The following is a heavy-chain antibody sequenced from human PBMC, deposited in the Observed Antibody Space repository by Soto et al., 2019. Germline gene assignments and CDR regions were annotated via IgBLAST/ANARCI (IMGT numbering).Heavy chain of an antibody. CDR3: ARDRVGDYGGNSYYYYGMDV. Sequence: QVQLVESGGGVGQPGRSLRLSCAASGFTFSSYGMHWVRQAPGKGLEWVAVLWYDGSNKYYADSVKGRFTISRDNSKNTLYLQMNSLRAEDTAVYYCARDRVGDYGGNSYYYYGMDVWGQGTTVTVSS. D-gene: IGHD4-17*01. CDR2: LWYDGSNK. J-gene: IGHJ6*02. CDR1: GFTFSSYG. V-gene: IGHV3-33*01.